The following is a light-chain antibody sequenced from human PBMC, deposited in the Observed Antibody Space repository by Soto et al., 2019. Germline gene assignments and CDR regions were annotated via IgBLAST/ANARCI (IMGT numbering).Light chain of an antibody. CDR2: AAS. CDR3: KKNKNYPPRP. Sequence: DIQMTQSPSTLSASVGDRVTITCRASENINRWLAWYEQKPGKAPKLLIYAASSLESGVPSRFSGGGSGTDSTPPIIRLHPNDFATYYGKKNKNYPPRPFGQGPKVEIK. CDR1: ENINRW. J-gene: IGKJ1*01. V-gene: IGKV1-5*01.